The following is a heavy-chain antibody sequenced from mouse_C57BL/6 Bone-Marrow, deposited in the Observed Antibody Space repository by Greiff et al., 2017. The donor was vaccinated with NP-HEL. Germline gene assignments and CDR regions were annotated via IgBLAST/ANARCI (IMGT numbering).Heavy chain of an antibody. CDR3: ARKGTTVVPYAMDY. D-gene: IGHD1-1*01. CDR2: IWSGGST. V-gene: IGHV2-2*01. Sequence: VQLQQSGPGLVQPSQSLSITCTVSGFSLTSYGVHWVRQSPGKGLEWLGVIWSGGSTDYNAAFISRLSISKDNSKSQVFFKMNRLQADDTAIYYGARKGTTVVPYAMDYWGQGTSVTVSS. J-gene: IGHJ4*01. CDR1: GFSLTSYG.